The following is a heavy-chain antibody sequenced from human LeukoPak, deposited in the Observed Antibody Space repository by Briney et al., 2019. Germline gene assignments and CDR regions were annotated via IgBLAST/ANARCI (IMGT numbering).Heavy chain of an antibody. Sequence: GGSLRLSCAASGFTFNNYYMNWVRQAPGKGLEWVANIKQDGSEKYYVDSVKGRFTISRDNAENSLSLQMNSLRAEDTAVYYCASAGGDSRSPLPFYYWGQGTLVTVSS. CDR3: ASAGGDSRSPLPFYY. J-gene: IGHJ4*02. D-gene: IGHD6-6*01. CDR1: GFTFNNYY. V-gene: IGHV3-7*03. CDR2: IKQDGSEK.